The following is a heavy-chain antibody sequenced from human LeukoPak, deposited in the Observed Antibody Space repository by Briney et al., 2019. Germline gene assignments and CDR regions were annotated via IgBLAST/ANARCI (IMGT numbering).Heavy chain of an antibody. CDR2: IYYSGST. J-gene: IGHJ5*02. CDR1: GGSISSYY. D-gene: IGHD4-17*01. CDR3: ARTKLYGDYRLDP. V-gene: IGHV4-59*01. Sequence: SETLSLTCTVSGGSISSYYWSWIRQPPGKGLEWIGYIYYSGSTNYNPSLKSRVTISVDPSKNQFSLKLSSVTAADTAVYYCARTKLYGDYRLDPWGQGTLVTVSS.